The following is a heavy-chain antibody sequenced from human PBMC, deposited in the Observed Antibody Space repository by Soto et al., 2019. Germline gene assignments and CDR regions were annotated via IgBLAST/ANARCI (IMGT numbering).Heavy chain of an antibody. CDR3: AIKTTVTTPRYYYYYYMDA. Sequence: ASVKVSCKASGYTFTSYDINWVRQATGQGLEWMGWMNPNSGNTGYAQKFQGRVTMTRNTSISTAYMELSSLRSEDTAVYYCAIKTTVTTPRYYYYYYMDAWGKGTTVTVSS. CDR2: MNPNSGNT. D-gene: IGHD4-17*01. V-gene: IGHV1-8*01. CDR1: GYTFTSYD. J-gene: IGHJ6*03.